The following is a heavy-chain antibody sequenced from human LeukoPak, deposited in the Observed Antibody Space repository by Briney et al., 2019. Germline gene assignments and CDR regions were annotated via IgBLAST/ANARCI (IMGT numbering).Heavy chain of an antibody. CDR3: ARTAVVRGVRFDY. J-gene: IGHJ4*02. Sequence: GGSLRLSCAASGFTVSSNYMSWVRQAPGKGLEWVSVIYSGGSTYYADSVKGRFTISRDNSKNALYLQMNSLRAEDTAVYYRARTAVVRGVRFDYWGQGTLVTVSS. V-gene: IGHV3-53*01. CDR1: GFTVSSNY. D-gene: IGHD3-10*01. CDR2: IYSGGST.